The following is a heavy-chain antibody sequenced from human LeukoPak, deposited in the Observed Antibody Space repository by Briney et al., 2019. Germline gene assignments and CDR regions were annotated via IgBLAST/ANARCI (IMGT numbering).Heavy chain of an antibody. D-gene: IGHD6-13*01. V-gene: IGHV1-69*04. CDR2: IIPILGIA. CDR3: ARGDSSSWYSRYYYFGY. J-gene: IGHJ4*02. CDR1: GGTFSSYA. Sequence: SVKVSCKASGGTFSSYAISWVRQAPGQGLEWMGRIIPILGIANYAQKFQGRVTITADKSTSTAYMELSSLRSEDTAVYYCARGDSSSWYSRYYYFGYWGQGTLVTVSS.